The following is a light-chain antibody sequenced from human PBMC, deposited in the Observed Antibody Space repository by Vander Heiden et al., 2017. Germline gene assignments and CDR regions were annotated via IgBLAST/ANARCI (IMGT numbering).Light chain of an antibody. CDR2: DDS. CDR3: QGWDSSSDHVV. Sequence: YVLTLPPSASAVPGPTARITWRGHNIGSKSVHWYQQKPGQAPVLVVYDDSDRPSGRPGRFCGSNSGNTATLTISRVEAGDEADHYCQGWDSSSDHVVFGGGTKLTVL. J-gene: IGLJ2*01. CDR1: NIGSKS. V-gene: IGLV3-21*02.